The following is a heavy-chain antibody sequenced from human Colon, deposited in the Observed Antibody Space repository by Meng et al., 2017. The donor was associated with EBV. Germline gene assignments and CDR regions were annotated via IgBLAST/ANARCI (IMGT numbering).Heavy chain of an antibody. J-gene: IGHJ4*02. D-gene: IGHD6-19*01. CDR3: GTLKYTSGFYGPAY. V-gene: IGHV7-4-1*02. CDR1: GYSFTRYP. Sequence: VQWVQLWSELKQPWASVKVSCKASGYSFTRYPMNWVRQASGQGLEWMGWISTNTGNPTYAQGFTGRFVFSVDTSVSTAYLQISSLKAEDTAVYYCGTLKYTSGFYGPAYWGQGALVTVSS. CDR2: ISTNTGNP.